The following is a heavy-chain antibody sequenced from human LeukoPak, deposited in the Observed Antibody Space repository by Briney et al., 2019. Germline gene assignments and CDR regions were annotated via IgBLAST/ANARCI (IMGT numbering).Heavy chain of an antibody. Sequence: GGSLRLSCAASGFTFSSYAMNWVRQAPGKGLEWVAYISKSGVTIYHADFVKGRFTISRDNAKNSLYLQMDSLRAEDTAVYYCASATAALGYWGQGTLVTVSS. CDR3: ASATAALGY. CDR2: ISKSGVTI. D-gene: IGHD6-13*01. J-gene: IGHJ4*02. CDR1: GFTFSSYA. V-gene: IGHV3-48*03.